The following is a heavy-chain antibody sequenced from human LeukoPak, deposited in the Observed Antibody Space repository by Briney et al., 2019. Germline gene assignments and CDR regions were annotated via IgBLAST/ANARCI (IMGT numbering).Heavy chain of an antibody. CDR2: INWSGGST. Sequence: PGGSLRLSCTASGFAFDEHGMSGVRQVPAKGLEWVSGINWSGGSTGYADPLRGRFTISRDNAKNSLYLQMDSLRAEDTALYYCARAPITSPFYFDYWGQGTLVTVSS. J-gene: IGHJ4*02. D-gene: IGHD2-2*01. CDR3: ARAPITSPFYFDY. CDR1: GFAFDEHG. V-gene: IGHV3-20*04.